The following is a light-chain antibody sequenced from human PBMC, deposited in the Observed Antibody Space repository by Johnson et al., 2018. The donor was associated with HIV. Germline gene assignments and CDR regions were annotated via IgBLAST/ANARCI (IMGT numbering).Light chain of an antibody. J-gene: IGLJ1*01. CDR1: SSNIGNNY. CDR2: RNN. CDR3: AAWDDSLKNV. Sequence: QSVLTQPPSVSAAPGQKVTISCSGSSSNIGNNYVSWYQQLPGTAPKLLIYRNNQRPSGVPDRFSGSNSGTPASLALRGPQAEDEADYYCAAWDDSLKNVFGTGTKVTVL. V-gene: IGLV1-47*01.